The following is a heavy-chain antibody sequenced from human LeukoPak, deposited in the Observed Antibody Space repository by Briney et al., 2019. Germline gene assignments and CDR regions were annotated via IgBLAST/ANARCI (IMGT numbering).Heavy chain of an antibody. D-gene: IGHD2/OR15-2a*01. V-gene: IGHV3-74*01. CDR1: GFTFSSYW. CDR2: DDVHGQGT. J-gene: IGHJ5*02. Sequence: PGGSLRLSCAASGFTFSSYWMHWVRQAPGKGPVWVSRDDVHGQGTAYADSVKGRFTISRDNAKNTLSLQMNSLSAEDTAVYYCARSNYDSTTFYYHLDLWGQGTLVTVSS. CDR3: ARSNYDSTTFYYHLDL.